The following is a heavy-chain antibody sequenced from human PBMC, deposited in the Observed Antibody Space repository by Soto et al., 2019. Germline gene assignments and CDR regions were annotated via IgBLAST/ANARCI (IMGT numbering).Heavy chain of an antibody. J-gene: IGHJ4*02. V-gene: IGHV1-18*01. CDR2: ISAYKGNT. Sequence: QVQLVQSGAEVKKPGASVKVSCKVSGSTFTSYGISWVRQAPGQGLEWRGWISAYKGNTNDAHKLQGRVTRTTDTSTSLAYMEMRSLRSDDTAVYYCARDAGVSGELYYWGQGTLVTVAS. D-gene: IGHD3-16*01. CDR3: ARDAGVSGELYY. CDR1: GSTFTSYG.